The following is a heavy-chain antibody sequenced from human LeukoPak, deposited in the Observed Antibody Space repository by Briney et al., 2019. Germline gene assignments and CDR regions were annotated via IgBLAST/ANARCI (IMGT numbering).Heavy chain of an antibody. J-gene: IGHJ4*02. CDR1: GFTVSSNY. Sequence: AGGSLRLSCAASGFTVSSNYMSWVRQAPGKGLEWVSVIYSGGSTYYADSVRGRFTISRDNSKNTLYLRMNSLRDEDTALYYCATRSYFGGQGTLVTVSS. CDR3: ATRSYF. D-gene: IGHD2/OR15-2a*01. V-gene: IGHV3-53*01. CDR2: IYSGGST.